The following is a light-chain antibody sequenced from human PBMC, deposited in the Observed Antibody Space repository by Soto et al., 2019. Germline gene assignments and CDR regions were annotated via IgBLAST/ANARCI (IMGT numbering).Light chain of an antibody. CDR2: EDS. Sequence: QSALTQVASVSGSPGQSITISCTGTSTDVGRYNYVSWYQQHPDKAPKLLIYEDSKRPSGVSDHFSASKSGNTASLTISGLQADDEADYYCCSYAGSSTLLFGGGTKLTVL. CDR3: CSYAGSSTLL. V-gene: IGLV2-23*01. J-gene: IGLJ3*02. CDR1: STDVGRYNY.